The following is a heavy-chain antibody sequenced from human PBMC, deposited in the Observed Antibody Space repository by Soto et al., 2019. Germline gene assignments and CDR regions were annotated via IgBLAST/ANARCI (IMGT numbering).Heavy chain of an antibody. V-gene: IGHV3-23*01. CDR2: SSATGAGT. Sequence: GGSLRLSCAASGFTFSSYGMTWVRQAPGKGLEWVSFSSATGAGTYYADSVKGRFTISRDNSRNTLYLQMTSLRADDTAVYYCAKDRRAGGNYGFYSDFWGQGALVTVSS. CDR3: AKDRRAGGNYGFYSDF. D-gene: IGHD1-7*01. J-gene: IGHJ4*02. CDR1: GFTFSSYG.